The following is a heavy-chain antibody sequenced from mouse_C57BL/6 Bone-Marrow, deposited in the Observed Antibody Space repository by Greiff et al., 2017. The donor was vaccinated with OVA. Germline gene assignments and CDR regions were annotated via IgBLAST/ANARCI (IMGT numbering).Heavy chain of an antibody. J-gene: IGHJ3*01. V-gene: IGHV1-19*01. CDR2: INPYNGGT. D-gene: IGHD2-4*01. CDR3: ARITWFAY. Sequence: EVQRVESGPVLVKPGASVKMSCKASGYTFTDYYMNWVKQSHGKSLEWIGVINPYNGGTSYNQKFKGKATLTVDKSSSTAYMELNSLTSEDSAVYYCARITWFAYWGQGTLVTVSA. CDR1: GYTFTDYY.